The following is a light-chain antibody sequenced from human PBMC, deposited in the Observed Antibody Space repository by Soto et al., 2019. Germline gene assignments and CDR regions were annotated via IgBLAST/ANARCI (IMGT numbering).Light chain of an antibody. CDR3: GLYMDDGTWV. CDR1: SGSVSSNNY. J-gene: IGLJ3*02. Sequence: QAVVTQEPSLSVSPGATVTLTCGLSSGSVSSNNYPSWYQQTPGQTPRTLVHTTDSRSSGVPDRFSGSILGNKAALTIAGAQADDETDYYCGLYMDDGTWVFGGGTKLTVL. CDR2: TTD. V-gene: IGLV8-61*01.